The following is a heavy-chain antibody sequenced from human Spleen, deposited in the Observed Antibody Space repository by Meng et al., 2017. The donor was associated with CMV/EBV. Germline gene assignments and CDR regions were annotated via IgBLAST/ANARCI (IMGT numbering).Heavy chain of an antibody. J-gene: IGHJ4*02. Sequence: SGFTFGNYGMHWVRQAPGKGLEWVAVIWYDGSNKYYADSVKGRFAISRDNSKNTLYLQMNSLRAEDTAMYYCAKDFSDEDYSNGLGYWGQGTLVTVSS. CDR1: GFTFGNYG. CDR3: AKDFSDEDYSNGLGY. D-gene: IGHD4-11*01. V-gene: IGHV3-33*06. CDR2: IWYDGSNK.